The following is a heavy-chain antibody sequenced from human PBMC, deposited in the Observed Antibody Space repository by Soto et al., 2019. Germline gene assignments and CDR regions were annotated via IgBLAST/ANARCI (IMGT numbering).Heavy chain of an antibody. CDR3: AKLRDFVVLPAGILDY. D-gene: IGHD2-8*01. V-gene: IGHV3-23*01. J-gene: IGHJ4*02. Sequence: GGSLRLSCAASGFTFSTYAMAWVRQAPGKGLEWVSGVSASGLNTDYADPVKGRFTISRDDFRNTLYLQMNSLRTEDTAIYYCAKLRDFVVLPAGILDYWGPGTLVTAPQ. CDR2: VSASGLNT. CDR1: GFTFSTYA.